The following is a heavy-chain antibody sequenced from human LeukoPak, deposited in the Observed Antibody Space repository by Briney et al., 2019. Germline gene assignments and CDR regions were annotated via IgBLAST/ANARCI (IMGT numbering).Heavy chain of an antibody. CDR3: ASFTPGGSSWPRLDY. V-gene: IGHV1-2*02. J-gene: IGHJ4*02. CDR2: INPNSGGT. Sequence: GASVKASCKASGYTFTGYYMHWVRQAPGQGLEWMGWINPNSGGTNYAQKFQGRVTMTRDTSISTAYMELSRLRSDDTAVYYCASFTPGGSSWPRLDYWGQGTLVTVSS. D-gene: IGHD6-13*01. CDR1: GYTFTGYY.